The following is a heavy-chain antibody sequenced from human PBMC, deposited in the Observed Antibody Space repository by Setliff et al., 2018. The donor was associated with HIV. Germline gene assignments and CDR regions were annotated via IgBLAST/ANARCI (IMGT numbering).Heavy chain of an antibody. J-gene: IGHJ4*02. Sequence: EGSLRLSCAASGFTFSDFWMHWVRQAPGKGLEWVASVSPDGSRNYCVGSVKGRCTASRDNAKSSLYLQMNSLRAEDTAVYYCARLTATLGRSLTADFDFDFWGQGALVTVSS. CDR2: VSPDGSRN. D-gene: IGHD7-27*01. CDR1: GFTFSDFW. V-gene: IGHV3-7*03. CDR3: ARLTATLGRSLTADFDFDF.